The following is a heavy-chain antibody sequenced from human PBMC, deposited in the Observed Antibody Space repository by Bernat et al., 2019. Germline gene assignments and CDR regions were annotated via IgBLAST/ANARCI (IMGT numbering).Heavy chain of an antibody. CDR3: ARGNEIFTGRFFDY. V-gene: IGHV4-34*01. J-gene: IGHJ4*01. D-gene: IGHD3-9*01. CDR2: INHSGST. Sequence: QVQIQQWGAGLLKPSETLSLNCAVYGGSFSGYFWTWVRQPPGTGLEWIGEINHSGSTNCDPSLRSRVTIAVDTPKNQFSLKRSSVTAADTAVYYCARGNEIFTGRFFDYWGHGTLITVSS. CDR1: GGSFSGYF.